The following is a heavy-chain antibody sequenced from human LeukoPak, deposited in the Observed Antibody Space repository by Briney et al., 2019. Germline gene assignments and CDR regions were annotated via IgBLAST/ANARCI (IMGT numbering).Heavy chain of an antibody. D-gene: IGHD4-11*01. CDR2: IYYSGST. CDR1: DASIETHY. Sequence: SETLSLTCSVSDASIETHYWSWIRQPPGKGLEWIGYIYYSGSTNYNPSLKSRVTISVDTSKNQFSLKLSSVTAADTAVYYCARGEDYRLPAHWGQGTLVTVSS. CDR3: ARGEDYRLPAH. J-gene: IGHJ4*02. V-gene: IGHV4-59*11.